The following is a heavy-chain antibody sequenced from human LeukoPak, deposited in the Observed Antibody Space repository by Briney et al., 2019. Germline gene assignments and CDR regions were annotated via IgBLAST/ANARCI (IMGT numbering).Heavy chain of an antibody. CDR1: GYTFTGYY. Sequence: ASVKVSCKASGYTFTGYYMHWVRQAPGQGLEWMGRINPNSGGTNYAQKFQGRVTMTRDTSISTAYMELSSLRSEDTAVYYCARAKYLRKKYSSSWHSIYYFDYWGQGTLVTVSS. CDR2: INPNSGGT. J-gene: IGHJ4*02. CDR3: ARAKYLRKKYSSSWHSIYYFDY. V-gene: IGHV1-2*06. D-gene: IGHD6-13*01.